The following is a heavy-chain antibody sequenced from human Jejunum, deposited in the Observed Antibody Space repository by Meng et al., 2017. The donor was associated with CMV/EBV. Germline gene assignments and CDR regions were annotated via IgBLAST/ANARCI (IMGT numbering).Heavy chain of an antibody. J-gene: IGHJ4*02. CDR2: IRHDGSNK. D-gene: IGHD3-22*01. V-gene: IGHV3-30*02. CDR1: GFPFDSYG. Sequence: GFPFDSYGIHWVHQAPGKGLEWVAFIRHDGSNKYYAGSVKGRFTISRDNSKNTLYLEMNSLRAEDTAVYYCAKDSSAYYFYYLDYWGQGTLVTVSS. CDR3: AKDSSAYYFYYLDY.